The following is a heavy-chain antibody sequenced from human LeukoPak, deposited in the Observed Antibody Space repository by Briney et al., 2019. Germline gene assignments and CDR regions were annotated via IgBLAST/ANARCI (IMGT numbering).Heavy chain of an antibody. J-gene: IGHJ4*02. CDR1: GYTFTSYG. CDR2: ISAYNGNS. D-gene: IGHD2-15*01. CDR3: ARVGSHLGYWRGGSCCFDY. V-gene: IGHV1-18*01. Sequence: GASVKVSCKASGYTFTSYGISWVRQAPGQGLERMGWISAYNGNSNYATHFQGRVTMTTDTSTSTAYMELRSLRSDDTAVYYCARVGSHLGYWRGGSCCFDYWGQGTLVTVSS.